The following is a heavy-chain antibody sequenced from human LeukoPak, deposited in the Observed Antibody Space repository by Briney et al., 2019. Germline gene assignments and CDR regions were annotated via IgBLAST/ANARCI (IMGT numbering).Heavy chain of an antibody. CDR1: GFTFSSYG. CDR3: AKAANWNKDY. CDR2: IRYDGSNK. V-gene: IGHV3-30*02. D-gene: IGHD1/OR15-1a*01. Sequence: PGGSRRLSCAASGFTFSSYGMHWVRQAPGKGLEWVAFIRYDGSNKYYADSVKGRFTISRDNSKNTLYLQMNSLRAEDTAVYYCAKAANWNKDYWGQGTLVTVSS. J-gene: IGHJ4*02.